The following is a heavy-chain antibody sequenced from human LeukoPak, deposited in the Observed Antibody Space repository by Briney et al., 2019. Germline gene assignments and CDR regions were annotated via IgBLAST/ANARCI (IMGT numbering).Heavy chain of an antibody. V-gene: IGHV1-69*04. CDR1: GGTFSSYA. CDR3: QVAPYYYYGMDV. CDR2: IIPILGIA. J-gene: IGHJ6*02. Sequence: HRASVKVSCKASGGTFSSYAISWVRQAPGQGLEWMGRIIPILGIANYAQKFQGRVTITADKSTSTAYMELSSLRSEDTAVYYCQVAPYYYYGMDVWGQGTTVTVSS. D-gene: IGHD5-12*01.